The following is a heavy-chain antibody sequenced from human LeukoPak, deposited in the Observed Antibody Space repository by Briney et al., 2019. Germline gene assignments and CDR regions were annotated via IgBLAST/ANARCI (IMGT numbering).Heavy chain of an antibody. CDR3: ARVKAGIAAADDAFDI. V-gene: IGHV7-4-1*02. D-gene: IGHD6-13*01. CDR1: GYTFTSYA. CDR2: INTNTGNP. J-gene: IGHJ3*02. Sequence: ASVKVSCKASGYTFTSYAMNWVRQAPGQGLEWMGWINTNTGNPTYAQGFTGRFVFSLDTSVSTAYLQISSLKAEDTAVYYCARVKAGIAAADDAFDIWGQGTMVTVSS.